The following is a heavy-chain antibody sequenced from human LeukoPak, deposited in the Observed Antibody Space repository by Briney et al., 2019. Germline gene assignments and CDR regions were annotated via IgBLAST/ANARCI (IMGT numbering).Heavy chain of an antibody. CDR1: GGSFSGYY. D-gene: IGHD1-26*01. J-gene: IGHJ4*02. CDR3: ARGAVVGATPPPFDY. CDR2: INHSGST. Sequence: SETLSLTCAVYGGSFSGYYWSWIRQPPGKGLEWIGEINHSGSTNYNPSLKSRVTISVDPSKNQFSLKLSSVTAADTAVYYCARGAVVGATPPPFDYWGQGTLVTVSS. V-gene: IGHV4-34*01.